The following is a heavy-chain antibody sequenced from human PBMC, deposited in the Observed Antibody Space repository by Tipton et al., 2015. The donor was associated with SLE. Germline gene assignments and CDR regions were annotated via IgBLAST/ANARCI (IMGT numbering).Heavy chain of an antibody. J-gene: IGHJ4*02. Sequence: QLVQSGPEVKKPGASVKVSCKVSGYTFADLSIHWVRQAPGKGLEWMGGFDPEDGEEMYAQKFQGRVTLTEDRFTDTAYMELSSLRSEDTAVYYCATRVAYYYDSSGHYFNSWGQGMLVTVSS. CDR1: GYTFADLS. CDR3: ATRVAYYYDSSGHYFNS. V-gene: IGHV1-24*01. D-gene: IGHD3-22*01. CDR2: FDPEDGEE.